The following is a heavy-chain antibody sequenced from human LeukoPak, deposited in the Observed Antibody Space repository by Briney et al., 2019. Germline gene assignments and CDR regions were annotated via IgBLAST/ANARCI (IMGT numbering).Heavy chain of an antibody. D-gene: IGHD6-6*01. CDR1: GGTFSSYA. J-gene: IGHJ4*02. V-gene: IGHV1-69*04. CDR2: IIPILGIA. CDR3: ARAYAEYSSSSGLDY. Sequence: SVKVPCKASGGTFSSYAISWVRQAPGQGLEWMGRIIPILGIANYAQKFQGRVTITADKSTSTAYMELSSLRSEDTAVYYCARAYAEYSSSSGLDYWGQGTLVTVSS.